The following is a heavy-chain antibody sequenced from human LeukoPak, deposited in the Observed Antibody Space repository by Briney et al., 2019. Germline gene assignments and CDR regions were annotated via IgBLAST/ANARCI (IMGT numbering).Heavy chain of an antibody. CDR1: GGTFSSYA. CDR2: IIPILGIA. V-gene: IGHV1-69*04. J-gene: IGHJ4*02. CDR3: ALITSIPSYGDYNTHDY. Sequence: SVKVSCKASGGTFSSYAISWVRQAPGQGLEWMGRIIPILGIANYAQKFQGRVTITADKSTSTAYMELSSLRSEDTAVYYCALITSIPSYGDYNTHDYWGQGTLVTVSS. D-gene: IGHD4-17*01.